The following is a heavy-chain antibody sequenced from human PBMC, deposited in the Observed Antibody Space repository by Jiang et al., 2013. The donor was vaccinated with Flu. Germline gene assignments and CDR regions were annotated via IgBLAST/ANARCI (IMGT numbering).Heavy chain of an antibody. D-gene: IGHD5-18*01. CDR1: GYSISSGYY. CDR2: IYHSGST. V-gene: IGHV4-38-2*01. CDR3: ARAGGYRIWFYY. Sequence: GPGLVKPSETLSLTCAVSGYSISSGYYWGWIRQPPGKGLEWIGSIYHSGSTYYNPSLKSRVTISVDTSKNQFSLKLSSVTAADTAVYYCARAGGYRIWFYYWGQGTLVTVSS. J-gene: IGHJ4*02.